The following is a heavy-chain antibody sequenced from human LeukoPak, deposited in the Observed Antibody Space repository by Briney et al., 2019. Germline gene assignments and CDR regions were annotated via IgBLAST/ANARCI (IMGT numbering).Heavy chain of an antibody. CDR3: AKRGGMYPAYYFDY. J-gene: IGHJ4*02. V-gene: IGHV3-23*01. CDR1: GFTLSSYA. Sequence: GGSLRLSCAASGFTLSSYAMSWVRQAPGKGLEWVSAISGSGGSTYYADSVKGRFTISRDNFKNTLYLQMNSLRAEDTAVYYCAKRGGMYPAYYFDYWGQGTLVTVSS. D-gene: IGHD3-16*01. CDR2: ISGSGGST.